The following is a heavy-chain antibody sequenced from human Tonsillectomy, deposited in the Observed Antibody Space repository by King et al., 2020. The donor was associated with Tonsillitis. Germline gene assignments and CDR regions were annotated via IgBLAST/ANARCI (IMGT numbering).Heavy chain of an antibody. CDR1: GFTFDEFA. Sequence: VQLVESGGGLVQPGRSLRLSCAASGFTFDEFAMHWVRQAPGKGLEWVSGISWNSATTGYADSVKGRFTISRDNGKNFLYLQMNSLRAEDTALYYWAKDNHDFWSGSALDHWGQGTLVTVSS. V-gene: IGHV3-9*01. J-gene: IGHJ4*02. CDR2: ISWNSATT. D-gene: IGHD3-3*01. CDR3: AKDNHDFWSGSALDH.